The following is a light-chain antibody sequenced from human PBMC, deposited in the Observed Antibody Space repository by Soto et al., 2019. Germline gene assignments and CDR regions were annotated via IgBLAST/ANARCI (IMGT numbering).Light chain of an antibody. Sequence: QSVLTQPASVSGSPGQSITISCTGTSSGVGAYSYVSWYQQHPGKAPKLMIYEVSNRPSGVSNRFSGSKSGNTASLAISGLQAEDEADYYCSSYTISSTIVFGTGTKVTVL. CDR2: EVS. CDR1: SSGVGAYSY. V-gene: IGLV2-14*01. J-gene: IGLJ1*01. CDR3: SSYTISSTIV.